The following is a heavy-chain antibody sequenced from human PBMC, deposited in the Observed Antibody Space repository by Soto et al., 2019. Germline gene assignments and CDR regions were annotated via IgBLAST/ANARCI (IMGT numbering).Heavy chain of an antibody. D-gene: IGHD6-6*01. CDR3: AREDAARIERWFDA. Sequence: SETLSLTCAVSGGSIISASYSWNWIRQSPGRGLEWIGHIYSSGSTYYNPSLKSRVSISVDTSNNQFSLKLTSVTAADTAVYFCAREDAARIERWFDAWGQGILVTVSS. CDR1: GGSIISASYS. V-gene: IGHV4-31*11. J-gene: IGHJ5*02. CDR2: IYSSGST.